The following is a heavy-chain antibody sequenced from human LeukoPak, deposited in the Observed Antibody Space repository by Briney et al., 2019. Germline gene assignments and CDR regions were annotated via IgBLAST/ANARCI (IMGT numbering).Heavy chain of an antibody. J-gene: IGHJ4*02. D-gene: IGHD3-10*01. Sequence: SETLSLTCAVYGGSFSGDYWSWIRQPPGKGLEWIGEINHSGSTNYNPSLKSRVTISVDTSKNQFSLKLSSVTAADTAVYYCARRRYYYGSGSYYREPFDYWGQGTLVTVSS. V-gene: IGHV4-34*01. CDR2: INHSGST. CDR1: GGSFSGDY. CDR3: ARRRYYYGSGSYYREPFDY.